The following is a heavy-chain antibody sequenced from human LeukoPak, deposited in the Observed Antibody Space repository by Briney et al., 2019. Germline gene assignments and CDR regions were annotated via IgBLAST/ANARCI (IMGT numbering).Heavy chain of an antibody. CDR2: INPNSGGT. CDR3: ARNTREGESFDY. J-gene: IGHJ4*02. Sequence: AASVKVSCKASGYTFTGYYMHWVRQAPGQGLEWMGWINPNSGGTNYAQKFQGGVTMTRDTSISTAYMELSRLRSDDTAVYYCARNTREGESFDYWGQGTLVTVSS. CDR1: GYTFTGYY. V-gene: IGHV1-2*02. D-gene: IGHD1/OR15-1a*01.